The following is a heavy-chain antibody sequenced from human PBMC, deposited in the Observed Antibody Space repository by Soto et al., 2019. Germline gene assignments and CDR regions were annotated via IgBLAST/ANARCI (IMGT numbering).Heavy chain of an antibody. J-gene: IGHJ4*02. CDR1: GGSISSSSYY. D-gene: IGHD3-10*01. Sequence: SETLSLTCSVSGGSISSSSYYWGWIRQPPGKGLEWIGSIYYSGGTYYNPSLKSRVAMSADTSKNQFSLKLSSVTAADTAVYYCARHGPSAPRGFFDSWGQGSLVTVSS. CDR3: ARHGPSAPRGFFDS. V-gene: IGHV4-39*01. CDR2: IYYSGGT.